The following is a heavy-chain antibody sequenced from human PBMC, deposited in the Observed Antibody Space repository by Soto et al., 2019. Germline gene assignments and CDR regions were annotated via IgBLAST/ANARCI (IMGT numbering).Heavy chain of an antibody. J-gene: IGHJ4*02. CDR2: ISGGGSNT. V-gene: IGHV3-23*01. D-gene: IGHD6-6*01. Sequence: EVQLLESGGGSVQRGGSLRLSCAASGFTFSSYVMSWVRQAPGKGLEWVARISGGGSNTFYADSVKGRFTISRDNSKNTLLLQINNLRDEDTAIYYCAKDSNKYSSSLRGRYFDYWGQGILVTVSS. CDR1: GFTFSSYV. CDR3: AKDSNKYSSSLRGRYFDY.